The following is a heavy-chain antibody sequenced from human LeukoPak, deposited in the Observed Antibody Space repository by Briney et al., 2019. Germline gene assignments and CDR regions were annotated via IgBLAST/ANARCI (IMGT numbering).Heavy chain of an antibody. CDR3: AKDGKDSSGWTYFDC. CDR2: MSYDGSNK. D-gene: IGHD6-19*01. CDR1: GFTFSGHG. V-gene: IGHV3-30*18. Sequence: PGGSLRLSCAASGFTFSGHGMHWVRQAPGKGLEWVAVMSYDGSNKYYADSVKGRFTISRDNSKNTLYLQMNSLRADDTAVYHCAKDGKDSSGWTYFDCWGQGTLVTVSS. J-gene: IGHJ4*02.